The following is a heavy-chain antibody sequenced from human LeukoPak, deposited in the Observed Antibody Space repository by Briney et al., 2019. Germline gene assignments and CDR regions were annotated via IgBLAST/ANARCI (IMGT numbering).Heavy chain of an antibody. CDR2: IFWDSGTI. V-gene: IGHV3-9*01. D-gene: IGHD6-19*01. CDR1: GFNLDDYG. Sequence: GGSLRLSCTGSGFNLDDYGMRWVRHAPGEGLEWVSGIFWDSGTIMYADSVKGRFTVSRDNAKNSLYLQMNSLRSEDTAFYFCTKEIKKWLGAFDCWGQGTLVTVSS. J-gene: IGHJ4*02. CDR3: TKEIKKWLGAFDC.